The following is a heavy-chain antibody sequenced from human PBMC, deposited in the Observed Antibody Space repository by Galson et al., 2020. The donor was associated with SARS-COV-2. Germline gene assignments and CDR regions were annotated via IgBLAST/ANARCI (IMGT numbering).Heavy chain of an antibody. J-gene: IGHJ6*02. CDR3: ATAPSIRGVITSYDYYYGMDV. D-gene: IGHD3-10*01. Sequence: ASVKVSCKVSGYTLTKLSMHWVRQAPGKGLEWMGGFDPEDGETIYAQKFQGRVTMTEDTSTDTAYMELSSLRSEDTAVYYCATAPSIRGVITSYDYYYGMDVWGQGTTVTVSS. CDR2: FDPEDGET. CDR1: GYTLTKLS. V-gene: IGHV1-24*01.